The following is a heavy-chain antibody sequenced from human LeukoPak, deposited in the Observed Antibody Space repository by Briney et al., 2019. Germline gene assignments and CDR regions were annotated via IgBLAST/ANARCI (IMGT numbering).Heavy chain of an antibody. J-gene: IGHJ4*02. Sequence: GGSLRLSCAASGFTFANTRMHWVRQAPGKGLVWVSLINNDGSTTNYADSVKGRFTISRDNAKNTVYLQMNSLRAEDTAVYYCAVGGTYGSGSWGQGTLVPVSS. V-gene: IGHV3-74*01. D-gene: IGHD3-10*01. CDR2: INNDGSTT. CDR3: AVGGTYGSGS. CDR1: GFTFANTR.